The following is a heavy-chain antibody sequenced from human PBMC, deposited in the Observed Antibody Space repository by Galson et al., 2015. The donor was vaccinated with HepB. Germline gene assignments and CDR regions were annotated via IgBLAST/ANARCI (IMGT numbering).Heavy chain of an antibody. D-gene: IGHD3-16*01. CDR3: ARGYDYVWGTPMFYYGMDV. J-gene: IGHJ6*02. V-gene: IGHV3-11*06. CDR2: ISSSSSYT. Sequence: SLRLSCAASGFTFSDYYMSWIRQAPGKGLEWVSYISSSSSYTNYADSVKGRFTISRDNAKNSLYLQMNSLRAEDTAVYYCARGYDYVWGTPMFYYGMDVWGQGTTVTVSS. CDR1: GFTFSDYY.